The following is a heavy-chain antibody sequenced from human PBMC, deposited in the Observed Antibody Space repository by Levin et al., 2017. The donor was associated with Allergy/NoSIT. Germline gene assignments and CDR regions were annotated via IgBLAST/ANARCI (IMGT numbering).Heavy chain of an antibody. J-gene: IGHJ4*02. Sequence: SQTLSLTCTVSGGSISSGDYYWSWIRQPPGKGLEWIGYIYYSGSTYYNPSLKSRVTISVDTSKNQFSLKLSSVTAADTAVYYCARGDTAMVRSFDYWGQGTLVTVSS. CDR2: IYYSGST. D-gene: IGHD5-18*01. CDR3: ARGDTAMVRSFDY. CDR1: GGSISSGDYY. V-gene: IGHV4-30-4*01.